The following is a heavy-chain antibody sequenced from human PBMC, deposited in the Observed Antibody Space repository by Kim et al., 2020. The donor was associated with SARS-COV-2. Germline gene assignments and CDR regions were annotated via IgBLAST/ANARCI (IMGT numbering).Heavy chain of an antibody. V-gene: IGHV3-64*01. Sequence: GGSLRLSCAASGFTFSSYAMHWVRQAPGKGLEYVSAISSNGGSTYYANSVKGRFTISRDNSKNTLYLQMGSLRAEDMAVYYCARARAAAAAPYFDYWGQG. CDR3: ARARAAAAAPYFDY. D-gene: IGHD6-13*01. CDR2: ISSNGGST. J-gene: IGHJ4*02. CDR1: GFTFSSYA.